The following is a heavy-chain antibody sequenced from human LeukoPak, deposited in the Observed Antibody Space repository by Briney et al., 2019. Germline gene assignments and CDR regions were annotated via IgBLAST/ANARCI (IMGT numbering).Heavy chain of an antibody. Sequence: SETLSLTCAVYGESSSTYYCSWIRQPPGKGLEWIGEINRGGSTDYNPSLKSRVTMSVDTSKTQFSLTLTSVTAADTAVYYCAATPADFWSIGGYYYYYMDVWGKGTTVTVSS. D-gene: IGHD3-3*01. J-gene: IGHJ6*03. CDR3: AATPADFWSIGGYYYYYMDV. CDR1: GESSSTYY. CDR2: INRGGST. V-gene: IGHV4-34*01.